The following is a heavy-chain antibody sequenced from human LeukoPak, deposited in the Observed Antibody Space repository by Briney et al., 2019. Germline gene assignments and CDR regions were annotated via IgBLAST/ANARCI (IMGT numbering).Heavy chain of an antibody. CDR3: ARDGGRLVVPAATIYYYYYMDV. J-gene: IGHJ6*03. Sequence: ASVKVSCKASGYTFTGYYMHWVRQAPGQGLEWMGWINPNSGGTNYAQKFQGRVTMTRDTSISTAYMELSRLRSDDTAVYYSARDGGRLVVPAATIYYYYYMDVWGKGTTVTVSS. V-gene: IGHV1-2*02. CDR2: INPNSGGT. CDR1: GYTFTGYY. D-gene: IGHD2-2*01.